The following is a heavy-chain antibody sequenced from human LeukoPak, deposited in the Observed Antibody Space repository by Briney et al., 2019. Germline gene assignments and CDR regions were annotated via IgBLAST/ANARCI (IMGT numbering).Heavy chain of an antibody. CDR2: IKEDGSEK. CDR3: AREITWEVIPI. J-gene: IGHJ3*02. V-gene: IGHV3-7*01. CDR1: GFTFSSYG. D-gene: IGHD1-26*01. Sequence: GGSLRLSCAASGFTFSSYGMHWVRQAPGKGLEWVGNIKEDGSEKYYVDSVKGRFTISRDNAKNSLYLYMNSLRAEDTAVYYCAREITWEVIPIWGQGTMVTVSS.